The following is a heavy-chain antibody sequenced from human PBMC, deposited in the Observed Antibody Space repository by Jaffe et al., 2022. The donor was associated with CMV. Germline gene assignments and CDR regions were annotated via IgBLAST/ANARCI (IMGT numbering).Heavy chain of an antibody. CDR2: INHSGST. V-gene: IGHV4-34*01. CDR1: GGSFSGYY. CDR3: ARLKITMVRGVIRGNYMDV. J-gene: IGHJ6*03. Sequence: QVQLQQWGAGLLKPSETLSLTCAVYGGSFSGYYWSWIRQPPGKGLEWIGEINHSGSTNYNPSLKSRVTISVDTSKNQFSLKLSSVTAADTAVYYCARLKITMVRGVIRGNYMDVWGKGTTVTVSS. D-gene: IGHD3-10*01.